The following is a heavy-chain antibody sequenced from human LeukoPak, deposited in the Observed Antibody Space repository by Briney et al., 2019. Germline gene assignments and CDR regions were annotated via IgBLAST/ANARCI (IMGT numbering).Heavy chain of an antibody. J-gene: IGHJ3*02. CDR2: INWNVGST. CDR3: ARDVGYCSSTSCPHVAFDI. D-gene: IGHD2-2*01. CDR1: GFTFDDYG. Sequence: GGSLRLSCAASGFTFDDYGMSWVRQAPGKGLEWVSGINWNVGSTGYADSVKGRFTISRDNAKNSLYLQMNSLRAEDTALYHCARDVGYCSSTSCPHVAFDIWGQGTMVTVSS. V-gene: IGHV3-20*01.